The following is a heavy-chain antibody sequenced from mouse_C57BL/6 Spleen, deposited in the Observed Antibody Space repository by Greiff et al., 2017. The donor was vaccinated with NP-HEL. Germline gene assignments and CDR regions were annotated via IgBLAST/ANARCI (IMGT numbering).Heavy chain of an antibody. D-gene: IGHD1-1*01. J-gene: IGHJ2*01. V-gene: IGHV6-6*01. CDR2: IRNKANNHAT. Sequence: EVTLVESGGGLVQPGGSMKLSCAASGFTFSDAWMDWVRQSPEQGLEWVAEIRNKANNHATYYAESVKGRITISRDDSKSSVYLQMNSLRAEDTGIYYCTTITTVVGYFDYWGQGTTLTVSS. CDR3: TTITTVVGYFDY. CDR1: GFTFSDAW.